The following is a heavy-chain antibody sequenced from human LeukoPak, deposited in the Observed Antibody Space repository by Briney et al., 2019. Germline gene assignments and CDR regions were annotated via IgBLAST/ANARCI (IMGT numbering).Heavy chain of an antibody. CDR3: ARHTYSSSWYYFDY. CDR2: IYYSRST. Sequence: PSETPSLTCLVSGGSISSSSYGWGWVRPPPRNGLGWVAGIYYSRSTYYNPSLKTRVTLSVDTSKNQFSLKLDSVTAADTAVYYCARHTYSSSWYYFDYWGQGTLVTVSS. V-gene: IGHV4-39*01. CDR1: GGSISSSSYG. J-gene: IGHJ4*02. D-gene: IGHD6-13*01.